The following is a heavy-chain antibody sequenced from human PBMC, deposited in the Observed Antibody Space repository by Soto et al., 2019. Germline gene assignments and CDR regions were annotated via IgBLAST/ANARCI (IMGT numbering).Heavy chain of an antibody. Sequence: QVQLVESGGGLVKPGGSLRLSCAASGFTFSDYYMSWIRQAPGKGLEWVSYISSSSSYTNYADSVKGRFTISRDNAKNSLYLQMNSLRAEDTAVYYCARDNLSFGGYDWDYYYGMDVWGQGTTVTVSS. CDR1: GFTFSDYY. J-gene: IGHJ6*02. CDR2: ISSSSSYT. V-gene: IGHV3-11*06. CDR3: ARDNLSFGGYDWDYYYGMDV. D-gene: IGHD5-12*01.